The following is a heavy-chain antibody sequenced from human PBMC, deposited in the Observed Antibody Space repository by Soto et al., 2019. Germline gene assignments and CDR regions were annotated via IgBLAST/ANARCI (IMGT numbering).Heavy chain of an antibody. CDR1: GGSTRSYY. J-gene: IGHJ4*02. Sequence: QVQLQESGPGLVKPSETPSLTCSVSGGSTRSYYWSWIRQPPGKGLEWIGYISYSGSTNYNPSLKSRVTISIDTSKHQFSLKLNSVTAADTAVYYCATEIAGYYFDSWGQGTLVTVSS. CDR3: ATEIAGYYFDS. V-gene: IGHV4-59*01. CDR2: ISYSGST.